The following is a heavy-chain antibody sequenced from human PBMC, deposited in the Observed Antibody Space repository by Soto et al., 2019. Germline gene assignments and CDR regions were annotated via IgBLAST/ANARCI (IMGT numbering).Heavy chain of an antibody. V-gene: IGHV3-21*01. Sequence: VQLVESGGGLVKPGGSLRLSCAASGFPFTRYSMNWVRQAPGQGLEWFSSISSTTNYIYYADSMKGRFTVSRDNAKNSVYLEMNSLSAEDTAVYYCARESEDLTSNFDYWGQGTLVTVSS. CDR1: GFPFTRYS. CDR3: ARESEDLTSNFDY. J-gene: IGHJ4*02. CDR2: ISSTTNYI.